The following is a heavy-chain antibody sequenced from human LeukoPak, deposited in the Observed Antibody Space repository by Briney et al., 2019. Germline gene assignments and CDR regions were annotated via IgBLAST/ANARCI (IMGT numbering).Heavy chain of an antibody. D-gene: IGHD3-16*01. CDR1: GFSFSAYA. V-gene: IGHV3-23*01. CDR3: AKDSSGLGNFFPRE. CDR2: VSGFGGGST. Sequence: PGGSLRLSCAASGFSFSAYAMYWIRQAPGKGLQWVSGVSGFGGGSTYYADSVKGRFTISRDNSKNTLFLHMNNLRVDDSATYYGAKDSSGLGNFFPREWGQGTLVTVSS. J-gene: IGHJ4*02.